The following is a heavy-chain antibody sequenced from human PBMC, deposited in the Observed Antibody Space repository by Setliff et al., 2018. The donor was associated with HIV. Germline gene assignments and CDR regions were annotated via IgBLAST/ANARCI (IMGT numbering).Heavy chain of an antibody. D-gene: IGHD3-10*01. CDR3: ARRIDNSGSLPAKNWFDT. V-gene: IGHV4-4*09. Sequence: SETLSLTCTVSGGSISNYYWSWIRQPAEKGLEWIGYIYTSGSVNYNPSLNSRVTISVDTSKNQFSLKVNSVTAADTAVYYCARRIDNSGSLPAKNWFDTWGQGRLVTVSS. CDR2: IYTSGSV. CDR1: GGSISNYY. J-gene: IGHJ5*02.